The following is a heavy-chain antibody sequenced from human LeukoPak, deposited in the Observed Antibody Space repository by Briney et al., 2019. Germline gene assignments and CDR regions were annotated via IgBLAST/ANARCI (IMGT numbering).Heavy chain of an antibody. CDR1: GFTFSSYA. D-gene: IGHD5-18*01. J-gene: IGHJ5*02. CDR3: AKDDRYSYVPGWFDP. CDR2: ISGSGGST. V-gene: IGHV3-23*01. Sequence: GGSLRLSCAASGFTFSSYAMSWVRQAPGKGLEWVSAISGSGGSTYYADSVKGRFTISRDNSKNTLYLQMNSLRAEDTAVYYCAKDDRYSYVPGWFDPWGQGTLVTVSS.